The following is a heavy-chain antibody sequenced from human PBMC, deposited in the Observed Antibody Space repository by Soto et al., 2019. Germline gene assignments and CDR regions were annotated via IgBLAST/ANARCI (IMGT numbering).Heavy chain of an antibody. D-gene: IGHD1-1*01. CDR1: GRSLSSSTYC. CDR3: ARVVGVRPTRTRSHD. CDR2: SYYSGRT. Sequence: QLQLQESGPGLVKPSETLSLMCTVSGRSLSSSTYCWGWIRQPPGKGLEWIGSSYYSGRTYYNPSLKCRVSISVDTSKSQFSLRLRSVTAADTAVYDCARVVGVRPTRTRSHDWGQGTLVTVSS. J-gene: IGHJ4*02. V-gene: IGHV4-39*01.